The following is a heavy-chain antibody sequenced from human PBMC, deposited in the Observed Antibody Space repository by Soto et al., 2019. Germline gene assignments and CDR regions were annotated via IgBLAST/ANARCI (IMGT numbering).Heavy chain of an antibody. CDR2: IIPIFGTA. CDR3: ASGPELETTMDAFDI. J-gene: IGHJ3*02. Sequence: ASVKVSCKASGGTFSSYAISWVRQAPGQGLEWMGGIIPIFGTANYAQKFQGRVTITADESTSTAYMELSSLRSEDTAVYYCASGPELETTMDAFDIWGQGTMVTVSS. CDR1: GGTFSSYA. V-gene: IGHV1-69*13. D-gene: IGHD1-1*01.